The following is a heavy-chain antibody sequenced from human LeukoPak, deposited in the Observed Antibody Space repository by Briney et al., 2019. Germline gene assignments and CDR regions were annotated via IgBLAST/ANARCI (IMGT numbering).Heavy chain of an antibody. Sequence: ASVKVSCTASGYTFISYYMYWVRQAPGQGLEWMGWMNPNSGNTGYAQKFQGRVTMTRNTSISTAYMELSSLRSEDTAVYYCARGVWEYSSSPYLSYWGQGTLVTVSS. J-gene: IGHJ4*02. CDR3: ARGVWEYSSSPYLSY. D-gene: IGHD6-13*01. CDR2: MNPNSGNT. CDR1: GYTFISYY. V-gene: IGHV1-8*01.